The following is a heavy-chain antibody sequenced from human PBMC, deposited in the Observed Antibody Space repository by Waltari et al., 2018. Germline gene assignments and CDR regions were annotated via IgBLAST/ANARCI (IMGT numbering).Heavy chain of an antibody. V-gene: IGHV3-30*18. J-gene: IGHJ3*02. CDR3: AKSSGNYWGAFDI. CDR2: ICYDGSNK. Sequence: QVQLVESGGGVVQPGTSLRLSCAASGFTFSHYGMHWVRQSPGKGLEWVAVICYDGSNKYYADSVKGRFTMSRDNSNNTLFLQMNNLRAEDTAMYFCAKSSGNYWGAFDIWGQGTVLTVSS. D-gene: IGHD1-26*01. CDR1: GFTFSHYG.